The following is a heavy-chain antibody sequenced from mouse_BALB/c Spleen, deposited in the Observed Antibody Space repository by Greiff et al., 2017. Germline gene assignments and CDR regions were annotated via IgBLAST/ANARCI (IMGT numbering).Heavy chain of an antibody. V-gene: IGHV1-7*01. J-gene: IGHJ4*01. Sequence: QVQLQQSGAELAKPGASVKMSCKASGYTFTSYWMHWVKQRPGQGLEWIGYINPSTGYTEYNQKFKDKATLTADKSSSTAYMQLSSLTSEDSAVYYCARSDYGPMDYWGQGTSVTVSA. CDR3: ARSDYGPMDY. CDR1: GYTFTSYW. D-gene: IGHD2-4*01. CDR2: INPSTGYT.